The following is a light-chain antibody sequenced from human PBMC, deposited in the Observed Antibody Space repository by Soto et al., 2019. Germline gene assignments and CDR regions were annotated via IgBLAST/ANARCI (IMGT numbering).Light chain of an antibody. CDR1: SSDVGGYNF. J-gene: IGLJ1*01. CDR3: SSYGGSNNFV. V-gene: IGLV2-8*01. CDR2: EVT. Sequence: QLVLTQPPSASGSPGQSVTISCTGTSSDVGGYNFVSWYQHFPGKAPKLIIYEVTKRPSGVPDRFSGSKSGNTASLTVSGLQTDDEADYYCSSYGGSNNFVFGTGTKLTVL.